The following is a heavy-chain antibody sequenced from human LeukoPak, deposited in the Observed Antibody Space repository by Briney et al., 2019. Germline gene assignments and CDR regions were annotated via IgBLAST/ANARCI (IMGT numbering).Heavy chain of an antibody. V-gene: IGHV4-4*07. D-gene: IGHD3-22*01. CDR1: GGSISSYY. Sequence: SETLSLTCTVSGGSISSYYWSWIRQPAGKGLEGIGRIYTSGSTNYNPSLKSRVTMSVDTSKNQFSLKLSSVTAADTAVYYCARGGNYYDSSGLPPNFDYWGQGTLVTVSS. CDR3: ARGGNYYDSSGLPPNFDY. CDR2: IYTSGST. J-gene: IGHJ4*02.